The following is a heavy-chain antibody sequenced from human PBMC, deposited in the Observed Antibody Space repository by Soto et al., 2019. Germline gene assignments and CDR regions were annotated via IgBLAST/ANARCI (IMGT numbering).Heavy chain of an antibody. CDR2: INHSGST. V-gene: IGHV4-34*01. CDR1: GGSFSGYY. D-gene: IGHD1-7*01. J-gene: IGHJ5*02. Sequence: TLSLTCAVYGGSFSGYYWSWIRQPPGKGLEWIGEINHSGSTNYNPSLKSRVTISVDTSKNQFSLKLSSVTAADTAVYYCARLPYNWNYRADWFDPWGQGTLVTVSS. CDR3: ARLPYNWNYRADWFDP.